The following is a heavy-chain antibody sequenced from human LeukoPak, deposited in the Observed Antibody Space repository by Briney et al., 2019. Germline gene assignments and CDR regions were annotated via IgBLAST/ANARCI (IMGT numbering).Heavy chain of an antibody. CDR1: GFTFNSYA. Sequence: GGSLRLSCAASGFTFNSYAMTWVRQAPGKGLEWVSAISGSGSRADYADSVKGRFTISRDNSKNTLYLQMNSLRADDTALYYCAKDRLWLVFGYDVFDMWGQGTMVTVSS. V-gene: IGHV3-23*01. CDR3: AKDRLWLVFGYDVFDM. J-gene: IGHJ3*02. D-gene: IGHD6-19*01. CDR2: ISGSGSRA.